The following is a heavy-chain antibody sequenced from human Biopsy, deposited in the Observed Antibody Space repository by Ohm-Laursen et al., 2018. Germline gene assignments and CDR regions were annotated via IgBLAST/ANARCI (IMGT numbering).Heavy chain of an antibody. Sequence: SLRLSCSASGFTFDDYAMHWVRQAPGKGLEWVSGIFRNSGNIDYAASVKGRFTISRDNAKNSLYLQMNSLRPEDTAFYYCATIAGWGSSPDLRPNWGQGTLVTVSS. V-gene: IGHV3-9*01. CDR1: GFTFDDYA. J-gene: IGHJ4*02. CDR2: IFRNSGNI. D-gene: IGHD3-3*01. CDR3: ATIAGWGSSPDLRPN.